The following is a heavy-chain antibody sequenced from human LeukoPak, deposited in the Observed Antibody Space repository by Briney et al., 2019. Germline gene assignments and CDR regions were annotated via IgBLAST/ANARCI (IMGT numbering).Heavy chain of an antibody. V-gene: IGHV3-33*01. CDR2: IWYDGSNK. Sequence: GGSLRLSCAASGFTFSSYGMHWVRQAPGKGLEWVAVIWYDGSNKYYADSVKGRFTISRDNSKNTLYLQMNSLRAEDTAVYYCARAMDYDSSGVDYWGQGTLATVSS. CDR3: ARAMDYDSSGVDY. D-gene: IGHD3-22*01. CDR1: GFTFSSYG. J-gene: IGHJ4*02.